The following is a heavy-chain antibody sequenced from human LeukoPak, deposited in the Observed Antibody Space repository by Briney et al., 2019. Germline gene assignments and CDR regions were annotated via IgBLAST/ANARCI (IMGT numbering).Heavy chain of an antibody. J-gene: IGHJ3*02. CDR2: INHSGST. CDR3: ARGFRYTAMATRGAFDI. Sequence: SETLSLTCAVSGGSISSSNWWSWVRQPPGKGLEWIGEINHSGSTNYNPSLKSRVTISVDTSKNQFSLKLSSVTAADTAVYYCARGFRYTAMATRGAFDIWGQGTMVTVSS. D-gene: IGHD5-18*01. V-gene: IGHV4-4*02. CDR1: GGSISSSNW.